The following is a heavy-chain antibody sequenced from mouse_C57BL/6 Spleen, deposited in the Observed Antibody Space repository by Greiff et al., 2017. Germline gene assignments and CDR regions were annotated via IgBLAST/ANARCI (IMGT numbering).Heavy chain of an antibody. J-gene: IGHJ1*03. CDR3: ARHDYYGSRDWYFDV. D-gene: IGHD1-1*01. Sequence: EVQRVESGGGLVKPGGSLKLSCAASGFTFSSYTMSWVRQTPEKRLEWVATISGGGGNTYYPESVKGRFTISRDNAKNTLYLQMSNLRSEDTALDYCARHDYYGSRDWYFDVWGTGTTVTVSS. CDR2: ISGGGGNT. CDR1: GFTFSSYT. V-gene: IGHV5-9*01.